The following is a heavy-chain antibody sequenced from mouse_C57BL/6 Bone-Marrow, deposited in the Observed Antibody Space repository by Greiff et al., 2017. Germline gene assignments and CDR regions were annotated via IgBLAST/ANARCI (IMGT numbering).Heavy chain of an antibody. CDR1: GFNIKDDY. V-gene: IGHV14-4*01. CDR2: IDPENGDT. Sequence: VQLQQSGAGLVRPGASVTLSCTASGFNIKDDYMHWVKQRPEQGLEWIGWIDPENGDTEYASKFQGQATITADTSSNTAYLQLSSLTSEDTAVYYCTTDDGSSYPAWFAYWGQGTLVTVSA. CDR3: TTDDGSSYPAWFAY. J-gene: IGHJ3*01. D-gene: IGHD1-1*01.